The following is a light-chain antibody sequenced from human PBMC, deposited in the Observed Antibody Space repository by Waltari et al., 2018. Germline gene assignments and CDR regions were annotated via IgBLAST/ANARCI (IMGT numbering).Light chain of an antibody. Sequence: QSALTQPASVSGSPGQSITISCPGTSSHVGFYNYVSWYQQHPGKAPKLMFYDVFGRPSGGSIGFSGSKSGNTASRTISGRQAEDEADYYCKSYAGSSSWVFGGGTKLTVL. V-gene: IGLV2-14*03. CDR3: KSYAGSSSWV. J-gene: IGLJ3*02. CDR2: DVF. CDR1: SSHVGFYNY.